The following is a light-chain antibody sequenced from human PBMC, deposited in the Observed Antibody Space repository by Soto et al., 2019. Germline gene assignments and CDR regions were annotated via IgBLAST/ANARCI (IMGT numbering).Light chain of an antibody. CDR2: GAS. CDR1: QSVSSN. Sequence: EIVMTQSPATLSVSPGESATLSCRASQSVSSNLAWYQQKPGQAPRLLIYGASTRATGIPARFSGSGSGTEFTLTISSLESEDFGVYYCQQYNNWPGTFGRGTKVEIK. J-gene: IGKJ1*01. CDR3: QQYNNWPGT. V-gene: IGKV3-15*01.